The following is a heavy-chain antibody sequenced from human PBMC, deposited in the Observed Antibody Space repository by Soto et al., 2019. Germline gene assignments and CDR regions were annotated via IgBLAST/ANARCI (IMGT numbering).Heavy chain of an antibody. CDR3: ARVIRGAYYNSPLDS. V-gene: IGHV1-2*02. D-gene: IGHD3-10*01. CDR1: GYTFTGYF. CDR2: INPYSGGA. J-gene: IGHJ4*02. Sequence: ASVKVSCKASGYTFTGYFMHWVRQAPGQGLEWMGWINPYSGGADYAQSFQGRVAMTRDTSISTVYMELSRLRFDDTAVYYCARVIRGAYYNSPLDSWGQGTVVTVSS.